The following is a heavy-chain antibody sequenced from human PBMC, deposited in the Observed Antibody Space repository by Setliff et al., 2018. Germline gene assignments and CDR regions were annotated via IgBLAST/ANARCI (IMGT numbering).Heavy chain of an antibody. V-gene: IGHV1-69*13. J-gene: IGHJ3*02. CDR2: IIPIFGTA. CDR3: ARRMWELRSDAFDI. CDR1: GDTFSSSA. D-gene: IGHD1-26*01. Sequence: SVKVSCKASGDTFSSSAISWVRQAPGQGLEWMGGIIPIFGTANYAQKFQGRVTITADESTSTAYMELSSLRSEDTAVYYCARRMWELRSDAFDIWGQGTMVTVSS.